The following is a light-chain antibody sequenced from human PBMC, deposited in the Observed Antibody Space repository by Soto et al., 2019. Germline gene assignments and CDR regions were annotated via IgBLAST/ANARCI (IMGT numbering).Light chain of an antibody. Sequence: QSALTQPPSASGSPGQSVTISCTGTSSDVGGYNYVSWYQQHPGKAPKLLIYGDNNRPSGVPDRFSGSKSGTSASLAITRLQAEDEADYYCQSYDISLHNYVFGTGTKLTVL. J-gene: IGLJ1*01. CDR3: QSYDISLHNYV. CDR1: SSDVGGYNY. V-gene: IGLV2-8*01. CDR2: GDN.